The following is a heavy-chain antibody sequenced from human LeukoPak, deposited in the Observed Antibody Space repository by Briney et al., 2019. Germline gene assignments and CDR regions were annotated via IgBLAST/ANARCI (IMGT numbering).Heavy chain of an antibody. CDR1: GGSFSSEA. J-gene: IGHJ4*02. Sequence: GSSVKVSCKAFGGSFSSEAISWVRQAPGQGLEWMGGIIPIFGTANYAQKFQGRVTITTDESTTTAYMGVSSLRSEDTAVYYCGRKAGDCGGGSCYSIDYWGQGTLVTVSS. V-gene: IGHV1-69*05. CDR2: IIPIFGTA. CDR3: GRKAGDCGGGSCYSIDY. D-gene: IGHD2-15*01.